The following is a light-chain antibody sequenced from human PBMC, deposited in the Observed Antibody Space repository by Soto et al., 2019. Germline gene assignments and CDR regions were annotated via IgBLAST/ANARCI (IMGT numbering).Light chain of an antibody. V-gene: IGLV2-14*01. J-gene: IGLJ1*01. CDR3: SSYTSISTLV. Sequence: QSALTQPASVSGSPGQSITISCTGTSSDIGAYNYVSWYQQHPGKAPKLMIYEVSDRPSGVSNRFSGSKSGNTASLTISGLQAEAEADYYCSSYTSISTLVFGSGTKLTVL. CDR1: SSDIGAYNY. CDR2: EVS.